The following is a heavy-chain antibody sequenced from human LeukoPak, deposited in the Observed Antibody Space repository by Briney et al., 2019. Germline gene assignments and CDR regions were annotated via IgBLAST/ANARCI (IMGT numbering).Heavy chain of an antibody. CDR3: ARGVPGY. Sequence: SETLSLTCAVYGGSFSGYQWNWVRQPPGKRLEWIGEINHSGGTNYNPSLKSRVTLSVDTSKNQFSLRLSSVTAADTAVYYCARGVPGYWGQGTLVTVS. CDR2: INHSGGT. V-gene: IGHV4-34*01. D-gene: IGHD2-2*01. CDR1: GGSFSGYQ. J-gene: IGHJ4*02.